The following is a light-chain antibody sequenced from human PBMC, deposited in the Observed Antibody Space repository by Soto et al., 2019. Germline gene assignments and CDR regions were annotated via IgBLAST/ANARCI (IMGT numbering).Light chain of an antibody. V-gene: IGLV2-11*01. Sequence: QSVLTQPRSVSRSPGQSVTISCTGTSSDVGGYNYVSWYQQHPGKAPKLMIYDVTKRPSGVPDRLSGSKSGNTASLTISGLQAEDEADYYCSSYAGSYSWVFGGGTKLTVL. CDR3: SSYAGSYSWV. CDR1: SSDVGGYNY. J-gene: IGLJ2*01. CDR2: DVT.